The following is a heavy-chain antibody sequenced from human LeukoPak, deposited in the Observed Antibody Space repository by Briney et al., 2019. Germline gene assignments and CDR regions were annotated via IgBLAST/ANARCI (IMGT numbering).Heavy chain of an antibody. D-gene: IGHD2-15*01. CDR2: ISYDGRNK. Sequence: GRSLRLSCAASGFTFNNRDMHWVRQAPGKGLEWVAGISYDGRNKYYADSVKGRFTISRDNSKNTLNLQMNSLRTEDTAVYYCAKPRDIDSWAFDVWGQGTMVTVS. V-gene: IGHV3-30*18. CDR1: GFTFNNRD. J-gene: IGHJ3*01. CDR3: AKPRDIDSWAFDV.